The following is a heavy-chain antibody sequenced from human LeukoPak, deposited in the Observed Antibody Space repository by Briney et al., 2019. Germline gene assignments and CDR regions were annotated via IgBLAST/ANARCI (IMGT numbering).Heavy chain of an antibody. J-gene: IGHJ4*02. Sequence: PGGSLRLSCAASGFTFSDYYMSWIRQAPGKGLEGVSYISSSGSTIYYADSVKGRFTISRDNAKNSLYLQMNSLRAEDTAVYYCASPAIGLGPYYFDYWAREPWSPSPQ. V-gene: IGHV3-11*01. D-gene: IGHD2-21*01. CDR2: ISSSGSTI. CDR1: GFTFSDYY. CDR3: ASPAIGLGPYYFDY.